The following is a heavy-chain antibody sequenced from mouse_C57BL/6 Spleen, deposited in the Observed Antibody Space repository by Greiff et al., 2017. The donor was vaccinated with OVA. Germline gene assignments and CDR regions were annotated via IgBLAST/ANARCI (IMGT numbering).Heavy chain of an antibody. CDR1: GYTFTSYW. CDR2: IHPNSGST. D-gene: IGHD1-1*01. CDR3: ARDYGSSYYY. V-gene: IGHV1-64*01. Sequence: VQLQQPGAELVKPGASVKLSCKASGYTFTSYWMHWVKQRPGQGLEWIGMIHPNSGSTNYNEKFKGKATLTVDKSSSTAYMQLSSLTSEDSAVYYCARDYGSSYYYWGQGTTLTVSS. J-gene: IGHJ2*01.